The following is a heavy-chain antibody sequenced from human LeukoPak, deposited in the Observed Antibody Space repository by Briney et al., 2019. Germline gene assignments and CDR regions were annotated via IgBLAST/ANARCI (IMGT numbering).Heavy chain of an antibody. D-gene: IGHD5-12*01. CDR2: IIPILGIA. CDR3: AGGEVDIVATFEG. J-gene: IGHJ4*02. Sequence: SVKVSCKASGGTFSSYAISWVRQAPGQGLEWMGRIIPILGIANYAQKFQGRVTITADKSTSTAYMELSSLRSEDTAVYYCAGGEVDIVATFEGWGQGTLVTVSS. CDR1: GGTFSSYA. V-gene: IGHV1-69*04.